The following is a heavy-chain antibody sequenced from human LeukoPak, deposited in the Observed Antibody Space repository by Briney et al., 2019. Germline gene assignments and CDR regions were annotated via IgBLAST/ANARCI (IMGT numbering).Heavy chain of an antibody. CDR1: GGPISSYY. CDR3: ARDRDCSSTSCYYFSSWFDP. V-gene: IGHV4-4*07. CDR2: IYTSGST. Sequence: SETLSLTCTVSGGPISSYYWSWIRQPAGKELEWIGRIYTSGSTNYNPSLKSRVTMSVDTSKNQFSLKLSSVTAADTAVYYCARDRDCSSTSCYYFSSWFDPWGQGTLVTVSS. J-gene: IGHJ5*02. D-gene: IGHD2-2*01.